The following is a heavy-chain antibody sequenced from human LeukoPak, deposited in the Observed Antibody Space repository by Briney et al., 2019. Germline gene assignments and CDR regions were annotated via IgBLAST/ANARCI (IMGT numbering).Heavy chain of an antibody. Sequence: PGGSLRLSCAASGFTFSSYWMRWVRQAPGKGLEWVSGISGSGATIFYAASVTGRFTLSRDNSKNTLYLQMSSLRAEDTALYYCAKSPGPYYYGYYFDFWGQGTLVAVSS. CDR3: AKSPGPYYYGYYFDF. CDR2: ISGSGATI. CDR1: GFTFSSYW. D-gene: IGHD3-22*01. J-gene: IGHJ4*02. V-gene: IGHV3-23*01.